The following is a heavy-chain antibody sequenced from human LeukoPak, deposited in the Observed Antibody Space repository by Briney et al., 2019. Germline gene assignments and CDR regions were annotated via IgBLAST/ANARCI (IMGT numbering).Heavy chain of an antibody. J-gene: IGHJ6*03. CDR2: ISGSGGST. D-gene: IGHD3-10*01. V-gene: IGHV3-23*01. Sequence: PGGSLRLSCAASGFTFSSYAMSWVRQAPGKGLEWVSAISGSGGSTYYADSVKGRFTISRDNSKNTLYLQMNSLRAEDTAVYYCAKDFYGSGSYEVYYYYMDVWAKGPRSPSP. CDR1: GFTFSSYA. CDR3: AKDFYGSGSYEVYYYYMDV.